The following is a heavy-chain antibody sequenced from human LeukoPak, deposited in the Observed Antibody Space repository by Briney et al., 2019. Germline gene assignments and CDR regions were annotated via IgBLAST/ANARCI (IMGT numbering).Heavy chain of an antibody. V-gene: IGHV3-23*01. CDR1: GFAFSSYA. CDR3: AKDQGSGHGAYTWGTFDF. Sequence: GGSLRLSCAASGFAFSSYAMNWVRQAPGKGLEWVSGISGGGSKTYYADSVKGRFTISRDNFKSTLYLQMNSLRVEDTAGYYCAKDQGSGHGAYTWGTFDFWGLETLVTVSS. CDR2: ISGGGSKT. D-gene: IGHD4/OR15-4a*01. J-gene: IGHJ4*01.